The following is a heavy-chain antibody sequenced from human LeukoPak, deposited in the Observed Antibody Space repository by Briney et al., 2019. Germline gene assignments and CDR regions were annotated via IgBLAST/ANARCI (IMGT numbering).Heavy chain of an antibody. CDR2: ISGSGGST. Sequence: GGSLRLSCAASGFIFSAYGMSWVRQVPGKGLEWVSGISGSGGSTYYADSVKGRFTISRDNSKKTLHLQMNSLRAEDTAVYYCAKHDGNIPYYYYYMDVWGKGTTVTVSS. CDR1: GFIFSAYG. V-gene: IGHV3-23*01. J-gene: IGHJ6*03. D-gene: IGHD4-23*01. CDR3: AKHDGNIPYYYYYMDV.